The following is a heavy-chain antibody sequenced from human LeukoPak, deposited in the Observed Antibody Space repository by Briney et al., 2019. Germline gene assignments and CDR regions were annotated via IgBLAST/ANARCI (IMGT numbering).Heavy chain of an antibody. Sequence: SETLSLTCAVYGGSFSGYYWSWIRQPPGKGLEWIGEINHSGSTNYNPSLKSRVTTSVDTSKNQFSLKLSSVTAADTAVYYCARTPRIQLWRRNHAFDIWGQGTMVTVSS. CDR1: GGSFSGYY. CDR3: ARTPRIQLWRRNHAFDI. J-gene: IGHJ3*02. V-gene: IGHV4-34*01. CDR2: INHSGST. D-gene: IGHD5-18*01.